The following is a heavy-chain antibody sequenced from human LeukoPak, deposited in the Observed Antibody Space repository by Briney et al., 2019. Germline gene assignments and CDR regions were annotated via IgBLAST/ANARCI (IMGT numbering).Heavy chain of an antibody. CDR3: ARGRGVVATTTQGD. Sequence: GGSLRLSCAVSGFTFSSYEMNWVRQAPGKGLEWVSYISSSGTYIYYADSVKGRFTISRDNAKNSLYLQMNSLRAEDTGVYCCARGRGVVATTTQGDWGQGTLVTVSS. CDR1: GFTFSSYE. J-gene: IGHJ4*02. V-gene: IGHV3-48*03. CDR2: ISSSGTYI. D-gene: IGHD1-26*01.